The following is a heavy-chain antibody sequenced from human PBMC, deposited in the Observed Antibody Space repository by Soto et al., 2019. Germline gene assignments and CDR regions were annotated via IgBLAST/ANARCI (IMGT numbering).Heavy chain of an antibody. J-gene: IGHJ4*02. Sequence: GASVKVSCKASGYTFTGYYMHWVRQAPGQGLEWMGWINPNSGGTNYAQKFQGRVIMTRDTSISTAYMELSRLRSDDTAVYYCARDHNYDFWSGYSAVYDYWGQGTLVTVSS. CDR3: ARDHNYDFWSGYSAVYDY. CDR1: GYTFTGYY. V-gene: IGHV1-2*02. CDR2: INPNSGGT. D-gene: IGHD3-3*01.